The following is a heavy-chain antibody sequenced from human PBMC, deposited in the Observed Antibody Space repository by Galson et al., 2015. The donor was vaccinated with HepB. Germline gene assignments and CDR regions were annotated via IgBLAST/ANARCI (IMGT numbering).Heavy chain of an antibody. Sequence: SLRLSCAASGFTFSSYGMHWVRQAPGKGLEWVAVISYDGSNKYYADSVKGRFTISRDNSKNTLYLQMNSLRAEDTAVYYCAKDMYSSGWYSDYWGQGTLVTLSS. CDR2: ISYDGSNK. CDR1: GFTFSSYG. CDR3: AKDMYSSGWYSDY. D-gene: IGHD6-19*01. V-gene: IGHV3-30*18. J-gene: IGHJ4*02.